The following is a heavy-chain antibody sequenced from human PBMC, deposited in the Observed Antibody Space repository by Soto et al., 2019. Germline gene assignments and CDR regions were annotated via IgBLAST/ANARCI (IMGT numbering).Heavy chain of an antibody. J-gene: IGHJ6*02. CDR1: GYSFTTFA. CDR2: INAGNGNT. D-gene: IGHD6-13*01. Sequence: QVPLVQSGAEMEKPGASVKVSCKASGYSFTTFAIHWVRQAPGQGLEWLGWINAGNGNTKSSQKFQGRVTLTSDPSATTAYMELSSLTSEDTAVYFYARIGRSISEAGRYYFYYGLDVWGQGTTVTVSS. CDR3: ARIGRSISEAGRYYFYYGLDV. V-gene: IGHV1-3*01.